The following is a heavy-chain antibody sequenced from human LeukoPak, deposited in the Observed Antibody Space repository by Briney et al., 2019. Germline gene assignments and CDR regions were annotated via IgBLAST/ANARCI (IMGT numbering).Heavy chain of an antibody. V-gene: IGHV1-2*02. D-gene: IGHD3-16*02. CDR1: GYTFTGYY. CDR3: ARDGRDYDYVWGSYRERYFDY. J-gene: IGHJ4*02. Sequence: ASVKVSCKASGYTFTGYYMHWVRQAPGQGLEWMGWINPNSGGTNYAQKFQGRVTMTRDTSIGTAYMELSRLRSDDTAVYYCARDGRDYDYVWGSYRERYFDYWGQGTLVTVSS. CDR2: INPNSGGT.